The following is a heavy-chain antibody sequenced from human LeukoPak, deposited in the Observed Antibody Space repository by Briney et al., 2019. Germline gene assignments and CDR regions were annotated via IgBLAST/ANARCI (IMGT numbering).Heavy chain of an antibody. CDR2: ISGSGGST. J-gene: IGHJ3*02. D-gene: IGHD2-2*01. CDR3: AKEGALGYCSSTSCEDAFDI. V-gene: IGHV3-23*01. CDR1: GFTFSSYA. Sequence: GGSLRLSCAASGFTFSSYAMSWVRKAPGKGLEWVSAISGSGGSTYSPDSVKGRFTISRANSKNTLYLQMNSLRAEGTAVYYCAKEGALGYCSSTSCEDAFDIWGQGTMVTVSS.